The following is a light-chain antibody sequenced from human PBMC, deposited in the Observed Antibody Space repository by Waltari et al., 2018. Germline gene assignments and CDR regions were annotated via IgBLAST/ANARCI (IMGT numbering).Light chain of an antibody. CDR1: QSLLRSNGKSY. CDR3: MQALETPLT. Sequence: EIVLTQSPLSLPVTPGEPASISRRSSQSLLRSNGKSYLDWYLKKPGQSPQLLISLGSNRASGVPDRFSGSGSGTDFTLKISRVEAEDVGVYYCMQALETPLTFGGGTRVETK. V-gene: IGKV2-28*01. J-gene: IGKJ4*01. CDR2: LGS.